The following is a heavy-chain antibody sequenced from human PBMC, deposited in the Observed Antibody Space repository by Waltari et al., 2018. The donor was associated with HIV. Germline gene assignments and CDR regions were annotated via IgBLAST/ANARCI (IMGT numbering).Heavy chain of an antibody. CDR2: IRYDGSNK. V-gene: IGHV3-30*02. CDR1: GFTFSSSG. CDR3: AKPRGDYSNDYYGMDV. Sequence: QVQLVESGGGVVQPGGSLRLSCAASGFTFSSSGMHWVRQAPGKGLEWVAFIRYDGSNKYYADSVKGRFTISRENSKNTLYLQMNSLRAEDTAVYYCAKPRGDYSNDYYGMDVWGQGTTVTVSS. J-gene: IGHJ6*02. D-gene: IGHD4-4*01.